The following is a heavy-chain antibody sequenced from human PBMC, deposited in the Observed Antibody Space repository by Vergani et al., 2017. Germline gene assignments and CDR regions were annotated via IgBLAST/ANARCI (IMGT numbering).Heavy chain of an antibody. CDR3: ARAFDYYYYYMDV. Sequence: QVQLQESGPGLVKPSQTLSLTCTVSGGSISSGSYYWSWIRQPAGKGLEWIGRIYTSGSTNYNPSLKSRVTISVDTSKNQFSLKLSSVTAADTAVYYCARAFDYYYYYMDVWGKGTTVTVSS. CDR2: IYTSGST. V-gene: IGHV4-61*02. D-gene: IGHD3-3*01. CDR1: GGSISSGSYY. J-gene: IGHJ6*03.